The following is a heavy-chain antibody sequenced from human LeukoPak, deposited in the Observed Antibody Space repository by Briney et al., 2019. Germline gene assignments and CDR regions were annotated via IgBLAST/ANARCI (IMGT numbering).Heavy chain of an antibody. J-gene: IGHJ5*02. CDR1: GYTFTGYY. Sequence: KPGASVKVSCKASGYTFTGYYMHWVRQAPGQGLEWVGRINPNSGSTNYAQKFQGRVTMTRDTSISTPYMELSRLRSDDTAVYYCASSRRGILDAWWFDPWGQGTLVTVSS. CDR3: ASSRRGILDAWWFDP. V-gene: IGHV1-2*06. D-gene: IGHD3-16*01. CDR2: INPNSGST.